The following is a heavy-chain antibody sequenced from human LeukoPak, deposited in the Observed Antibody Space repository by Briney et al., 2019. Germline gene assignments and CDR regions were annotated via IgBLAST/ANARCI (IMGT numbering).Heavy chain of an antibody. D-gene: IGHD6-13*01. Sequence: GASVKVSCKASGYTFTSYGISWVRQAPGQGLEWMGWISAYNGNTNYAQKLQGRVTMTTDTSTSTAYMELRSLRSDDTAVYYCARDSPHRYSSSWYRGIHAFDIWGQGTMVTVSS. V-gene: IGHV1-18*01. J-gene: IGHJ3*02. CDR3: ARDSPHRYSSSWYRGIHAFDI. CDR1: GYTFTSYG. CDR2: ISAYNGNT.